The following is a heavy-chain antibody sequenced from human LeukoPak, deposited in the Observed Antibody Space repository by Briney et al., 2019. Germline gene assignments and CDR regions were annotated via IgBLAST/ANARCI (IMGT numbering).Heavy chain of an antibody. CDR3: ARGHRRGTEIFDY. CDR1: GGTFSSYA. J-gene: IGHJ4*02. CDR2: IIPIFGTA. D-gene: IGHD1-14*01. V-gene: IGHV1-69*05. Sequence: ASVKVSCKASGGTFSSYAISWVRQAPGQGLEWMGGIIPIFGTANYAQKFQGRVTITTGESTSTAYMELSSLRSEDTAMYYCARGHRRGTEIFDYWGQGTLVTVSS.